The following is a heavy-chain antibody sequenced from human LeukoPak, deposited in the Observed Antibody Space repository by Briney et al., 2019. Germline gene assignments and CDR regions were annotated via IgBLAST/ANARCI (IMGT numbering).Heavy chain of an antibody. J-gene: IGHJ4*02. V-gene: IGHV5-51*01. CDR2: IYPGDSDT. D-gene: IGHD3-10*01. CDR3: ARRIIMRGVITFDY. Sequence: GESLKISCEASGYIFTDYWIGWVRQMPGKGLEWMGIIYPGDSDTKYSPSFQGQVTISADKSISTSHLQWSSLKASDTAMYYCARRIIMRGVITFDYWGQGTLVTVSS. CDR1: GYIFTDYW.